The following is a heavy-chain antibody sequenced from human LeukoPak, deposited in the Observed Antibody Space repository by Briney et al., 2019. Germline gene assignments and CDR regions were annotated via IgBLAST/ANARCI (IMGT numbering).Heavy chain of an antibody. Sequence: PSETLSLTCTVSGGSISSYYWSWIRQPPGKGLEWIGYIYYSGSTNYNPSLKSRVTISVDTSKNQFSLKLSSVTAADTAVYYCASGYSPTTSGKPRRDYFDYWGQGTLVTVSS. CDR1: GGSISSYY. V-gene: IGHV4-59*12. D-gene: IGHD6-13*01. J-gene: IGHJ4*02. CDR3: ASGYSPTTSGKPRRDYFDY. CDR2: IYYSGST.